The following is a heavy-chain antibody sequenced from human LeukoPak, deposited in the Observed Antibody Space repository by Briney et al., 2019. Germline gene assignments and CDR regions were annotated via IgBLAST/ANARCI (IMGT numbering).Heavy chain of an antibody. Sequence: SETLSLTCTVSGGSISSYYWSWIRQPPGKGLEWIGYIYYNGSTNYNPSLKSRVTISVDTSKNQFSLKLSSVTAADTAVYYCARDKLGNDYWGQGTLVTVSS. D-gene: IGHD7-27*01. J-gene: IGHJ4*02. CDR3: ARDKLGNDY. V-gene: IGHV4-59*01. CDR1: GGSISSYY. CDR2: IYYNGST.